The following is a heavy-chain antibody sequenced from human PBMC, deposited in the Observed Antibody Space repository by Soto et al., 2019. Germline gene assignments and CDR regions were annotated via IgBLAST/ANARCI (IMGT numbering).Heavy chain of an antibody. D-gene: IGHD6-13*01. V-gene: IGHV3-64*01. CDR2: ISNNGAHT. J-gene: IGHJ6*03. CDR3: ARRGYGSRWPNVYMDV. CDR1: GFYFIDAW. Sequence: GGSLRLSCSASGFYFIDAWMSWVRQAPGKGLEYVSGISNNGAHTDYAKSVKGRFTISRDNSENTLYLQMGSLRAEDMALYYCARRGYGSRWPNVYMDVWGKGTTVTVSS.